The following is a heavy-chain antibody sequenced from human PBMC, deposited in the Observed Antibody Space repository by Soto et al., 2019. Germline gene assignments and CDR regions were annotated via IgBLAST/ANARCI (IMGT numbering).Heavy chain of an antibody. CDR2: IYPGDSDT. D-gene: IGHD1-26*01. V-gene: IGHV5-51*01. Sequence: GESLKISCKGSGYNFNTYWIGWVRQMPGKGLGWMGIIYPGDSDTRYSPSFQGQVTISADKSISTAYLQWSSLKASDTAMYYCARSGVGAKFYNWFDPWGQGTLVTVSS. CDR3: ARSGVGAKFYNWFDP. J-gene: IGHJ5*02. CDR1: GYNFNTYW.